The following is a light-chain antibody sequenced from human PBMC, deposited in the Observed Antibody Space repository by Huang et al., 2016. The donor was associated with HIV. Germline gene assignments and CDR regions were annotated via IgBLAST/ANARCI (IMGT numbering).Light chain of an antibody. CDR1: QSVSSRY. CDR2: GAS. CDR3: QQYGTSRIFT. V-gene: IGKV3-20*01. Sequence: EIVLTQSPGTLSLSPGERATLSCRASQSVSSRYLAWYQQKPGQAPRLVIYGASYRATGIPDRFVGSGSGTDFTLTISRLEPEDLAVYYCQQYGTSRIFTFGPGTRVDIK. J-gene: IGKJ3*01.